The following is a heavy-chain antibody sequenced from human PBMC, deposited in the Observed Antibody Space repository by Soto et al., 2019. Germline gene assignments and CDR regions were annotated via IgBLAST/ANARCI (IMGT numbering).Heavy chain of an antibody. CDR1: GGSFSGYY. J-gene: IGHJ4*02. Sequence: QVQLQQWGAGLLKPSETLSLTCAVYGGSFSGYYWSWIRQPPGKGLEWIGEINHSGSTNYNPSLKSRVTISVDTSKNQFSLKLSSVTAADTAVYYCARGRLTIFGVVIQHPFDYWGQGTLVTVSS. CDR3: ARGRLTIFGVVIQHPFDY. D-gene: IGHD3-3*01. V-gene: IGHV4-34*01. CDR2: INHSGST.